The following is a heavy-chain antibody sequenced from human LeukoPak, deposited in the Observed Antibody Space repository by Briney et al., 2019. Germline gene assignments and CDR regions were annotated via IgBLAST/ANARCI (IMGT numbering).Heavy chain of an antibody. CDR3: ARYWTGFDY. D-gene: IGHD1-1*01. J-gene: IGHJ4*02. CDR1: GGPFSNYY. V-gene: IGHV4-34*01. CDR2: INHSGST. Sequence: SETLSLTCVVYGGPFSNYYWGWIRQPPGEGLEWIGEINHSGSTNYNTSLKSRVTISVDTSKNQFSLNVTSVTAADTAVYYCARYWTGFDYWGQGTLVTVSS.